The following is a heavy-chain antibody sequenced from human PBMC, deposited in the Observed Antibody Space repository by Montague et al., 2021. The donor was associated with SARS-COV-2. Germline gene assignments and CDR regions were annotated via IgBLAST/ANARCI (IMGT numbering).Heavy chain of an antibody. CDR3: ARLGDGVVPSPILGVGPYYSYYYMDV. CDR2: IHHGGST. V-gene: IGHV4-34*01. Sequence: SETLSLTCAVHGGSFSTYSWNWIRQHPGKGLEWIGEIHHGGSTNYNPSLKGRVTISADTSKNQFSLKLTSVAAADTAVYYCARLGDGVVPSPILGVGPYYSYYYMDVWGKGTTVTVSS. J-gene: IGHJ6*03. D-gene: IGHD3-10*01. CDR1: GGSFSTYS.